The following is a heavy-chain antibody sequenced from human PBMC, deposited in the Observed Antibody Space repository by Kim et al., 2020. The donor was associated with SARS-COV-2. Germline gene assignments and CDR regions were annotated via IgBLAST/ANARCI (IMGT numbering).Heavy chain of an antibody. V-gene: IGHV1-8*01. CDR2: MNPNSGNT. CDR3: ARALMWIQLWLKGGYYYYGMDV. CDR1: GYTFTSYD. J-gene: IGHJ6*02. Sequence: ASVKVSCKASGYTFTSYDINWVRQATGQGLEWMGWMNPNSGNTGYAQKFQGRVTMTRNTSISTAYMELSSLRSEDTAVYYCARALMWIQLWLKGGYYYYGMDVWGQGTTVTVSS. D-gene: IGHD5-18*01.